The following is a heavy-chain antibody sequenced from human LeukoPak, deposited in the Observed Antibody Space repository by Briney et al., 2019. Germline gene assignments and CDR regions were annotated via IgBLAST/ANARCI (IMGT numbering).Heavy chain of an antibody. CDR3: ARDPRNVGLAP. Sequence: GGSLRLSCVASGFSLSGYWMYWVRQAPGKGLMYISRNNGDGSTTIYADVVTGRFTMSRDNVKNTLYLQMNSLRVEDTAVYYCARDPRNVGLAPWGQGTLVTVSS. CDR1: GFSLSGYW. V-gene: IGHV3-74*01. CDR2: NNGDGSTT. D-gene: IGHD2-15*01. J-gene: IGHJ5*02.